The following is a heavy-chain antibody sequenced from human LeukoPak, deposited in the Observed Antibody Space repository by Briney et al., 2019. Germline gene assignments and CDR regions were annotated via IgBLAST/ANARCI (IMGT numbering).Heavy chain of an antibody. J-gene: IGHJ6*02. CDR3: ARKLSYYYGMDV. V-gene: IGHV3-21*01. CDR2: ISSSSSYI. Sequence: PGGSLRLSCAASGFTFSSYSMNWVRQAPGKGLGWVSSISSSSSYIYYADSVKGRFTISRDNAKNSLYLQMNSLRAEDTAVYYCARKLSYYYGMDVWGQGTTVTVSS. CDR1: GFTFSSYS.